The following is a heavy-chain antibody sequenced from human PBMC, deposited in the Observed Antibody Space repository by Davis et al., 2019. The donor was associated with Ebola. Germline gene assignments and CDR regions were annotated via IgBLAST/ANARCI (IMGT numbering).Heavy chain of an antibody. J-gene: IGHJ5*02. CDR2: ISYDGSNK. Sequence: GESLKISCAASGFTFSSYGMHWVCQAPGKGLEWVAVISYDGSNKYYADSVKGRFTISRDNSKNTLYLQMNSLRAEDTAVYYCAKDGVYCSSTSCYTGGWFDPWGQGTLVTVSS. CDR1: GFTFSSYG. CDR3: AKDGVYCSSTSCYTGGWFDP. V-gene: IGHV3-30*18. D-gene: IGHD2-2*02.